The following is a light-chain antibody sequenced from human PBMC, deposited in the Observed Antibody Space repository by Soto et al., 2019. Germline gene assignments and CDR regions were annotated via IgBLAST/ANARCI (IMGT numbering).Light chain of an antibody. J-gene: IGLJ2*01. Sequence: QSVLTQPPSVSGAPGQRVTISCTGSSSNIGAGYDVHWYQQLPGTAPKLLIYGNSDRPSGVPDRFSGSKSGTSASLANTGLQAEDEADYFCQSYDITLSAAVFGGGTKLTVL. CDR2: GNS. V-gene: IGLV1-40*01. CDR3: QSYDITLSAAV. CDR1: SSNIGAGYD.